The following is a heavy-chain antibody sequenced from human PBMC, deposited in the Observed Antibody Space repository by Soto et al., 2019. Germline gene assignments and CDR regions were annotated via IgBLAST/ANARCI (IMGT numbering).Heavy chain of an antibody. Sequence: QVQLVQSGAEVNKPGSSVKVSCKASGGTFSSYAISWVRQAPGQGLEWMGGIIPIFGTANYAQKFQGRVTVTADEFTSTADKELRSLRSEDMAVYYCARDGGYGSGGSCYPHHYYYYGMDGWGQVTTVTV. CDR3: ARDGGYGSGGSCYPHHYYYYGMDG. V-gene: IGHV1-69*01. CDR2: IIPIFGTA. D-gene: IGHD2-15*01. J-gene: IGHJ6*02. CDR1: GGTFSSYA.